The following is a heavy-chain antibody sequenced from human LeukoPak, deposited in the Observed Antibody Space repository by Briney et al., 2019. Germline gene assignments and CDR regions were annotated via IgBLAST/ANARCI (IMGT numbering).Heavy chain of an antibody. J-gene: IGHJ4*02. Sequence: SETLSLTCTVSGGSISSTSYYWGWIRQPPGKGLEWIGQIYYTGSTYYNPSLKSRVTISVETSKNQFSLNLTSVTAADTAVYYCARRGSGSLALFDYWGQGTLVTVSS. V-gene: IGHV4-39*01. CDR2: IYYTGST. CDR3: ARRGSGSLALFDY. CDR1: GGSISSTSYY. D-gene: IGHD1-26*01.